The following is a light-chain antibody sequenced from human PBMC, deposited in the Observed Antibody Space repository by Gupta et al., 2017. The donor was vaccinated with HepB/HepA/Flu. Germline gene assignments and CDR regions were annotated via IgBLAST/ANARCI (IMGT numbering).Light chain of an antibody. Sequence: QSALTQPASVSGSPGQSITISCTGTSNDVGGYNYVSWYQQHPGKAPKLLIYDVINRPSGVSNRFSGSQSGNTASLTISGLQTEDEADYYCSSYASSTFKVFGGGTKLTVL. CDR1: SNDVGGYNY. J-gene: IGLJ3*02. V-gene: IGLV2-14*03. CDR3: SSYASSTFKV. CDR2: DVI.